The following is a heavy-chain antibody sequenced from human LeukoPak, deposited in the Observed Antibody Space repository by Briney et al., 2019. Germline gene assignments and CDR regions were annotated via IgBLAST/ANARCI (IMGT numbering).Heavy chain of an antibody. CDR1: GFTFSSYW. CDR3: ARGGGGYVGFDY. J-gene: IGHJ4*02. Sequence: GGSLRLSCAASGFTFSSYWMSGVRQAPGKGLEWVANIKQDGSEKYYVDSVKDRFTISRDNAKNSLYLQMNSLRAEDTAVYHCARGGGGYVGFDYWGQGTLVTVSS. V-gene: IGHV3-7*03. CDR2: IKQDGSEK. D-gene: IGHD5-12*01.